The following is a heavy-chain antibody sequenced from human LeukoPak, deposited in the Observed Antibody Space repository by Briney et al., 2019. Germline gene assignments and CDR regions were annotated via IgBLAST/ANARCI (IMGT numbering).Heavy chain of an antibody. CDR2: IYSGGST. CDR1: EFSVGSNY. Sequence: GGSLRLSCAASEFSVGSNYMTWVRQAPGKGLEWVSLIYSGGSTYYADSVKGRFTISRDNSKNTLYLQMNSLRAEDTAVYYCARDQRGYSGYDAHYYYYYYMDVWGKGTTVTISS. D-gene: IGHD5-12*01. J-gene: IGHJ6*03. CDR3: ARDQRGYSGYDAHYYYYYYMDV. V-gene: IGHV3-66*01.